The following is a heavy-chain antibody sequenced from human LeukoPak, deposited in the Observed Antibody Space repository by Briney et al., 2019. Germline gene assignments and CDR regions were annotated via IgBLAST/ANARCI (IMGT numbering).Heavy chain of an antibody. CDR2: IYYTGNT. CDR3: ARQTGSGLFTLP. D-gene: IGHD3/OR15-3a*01. CDR1: AVSINSSNSY. Sequence: SSETLSLTCTVSAVSINSSNSYCGWIRQPPWKGLEWIGSIYYTGNTYYNASLKSRVTISIDTSKNQISLRLTSVTATDTAMYYCARQTGSGLFTLPGGQGTLVTVSS. V-gene: IGHV4-39*01. J-gene: IGHJ4*02.